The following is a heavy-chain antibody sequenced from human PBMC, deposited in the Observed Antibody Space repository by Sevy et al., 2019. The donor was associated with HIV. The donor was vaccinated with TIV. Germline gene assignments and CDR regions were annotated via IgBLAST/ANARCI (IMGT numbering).Heavy chain of an antibody. J-gene: IGHJ4*02. V-gene: IGHV3-49*03. D-gene: IGHD6-19*01. CDR1: GFTFGDYA. CDR2: IKSKTYGGTT. CDR3: TRDLYGSGWFYFDY. Sequence: GGCLSLSCIASGFTFGDYAMSWFRQAPGKGLEWVAFIKSKTYGGTTEYAASVKGRFIISRDDSKNIAYLQMNSLKTEDTAVYYCTRDLYGSGWFYFDYWGQGTLVTVSS.